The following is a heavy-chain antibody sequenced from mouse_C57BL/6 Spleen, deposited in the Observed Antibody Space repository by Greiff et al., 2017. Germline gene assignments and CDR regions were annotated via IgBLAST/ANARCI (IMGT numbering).Heavy chain of an antibody. V-gene: IGHV1-54*01. CDR1: GYAFTNYL. CDR3: ARRGNGYFDY. Sequence: VQLMESGAELVRPGTSVKVSCKASGYAFTNYLIEWVKQRPGQGLEWIGVINPGSGGTNYNEKFKGKATLTADKSSSTAYMQLSSLTSEDSAVYFCARRGNGYFDYWGQGTTLTVSS. D-gene: IGHD1-1*02. J-gene: IGHJ2*01. CDR2: INPGSGGT.